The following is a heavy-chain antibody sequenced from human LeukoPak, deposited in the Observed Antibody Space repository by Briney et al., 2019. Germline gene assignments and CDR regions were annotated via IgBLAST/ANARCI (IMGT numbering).Heavy chain of an antibody. CDR2: ISASGDST. V-gene: IGHV3-23*01. CDR3: TKRGRDWGPFDY. J-gene: IGHJ4*02. CDR1: GFTFSTYA. Sequence: PGGSLRLSCAASGFTFSTYAMSWVRQSPGKGLEWVSSISASGDSTYYPDSVKGRFTISRDNSRNTLYLELDSLRDEDTAVYYCTKRGRDWGPFDYWGQGTLVTVSS. D-gene: IGHD7-27*01.